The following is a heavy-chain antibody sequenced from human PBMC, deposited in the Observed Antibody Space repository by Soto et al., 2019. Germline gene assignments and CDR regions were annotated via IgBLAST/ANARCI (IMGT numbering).Heavy chain of an antibody. D-gene: IGHD3-10*01. V-gene: IGHV3-21*01. CDR2: ITSSSSHI. Sequence: XASLRLSCAASGFTLTSYTMNGVRQASGKGLEWVSSITSSSSHIYYADSVKGRFTISRDNAGNSLYLQMNSLRAEDSAVYYCVRERGLSSFYGMDVWGPGTTVTVSS. CDR1: GFTLTSYT. J-gene: IGHJ6*02. CDR3: VRERGLSSFYGMDV.